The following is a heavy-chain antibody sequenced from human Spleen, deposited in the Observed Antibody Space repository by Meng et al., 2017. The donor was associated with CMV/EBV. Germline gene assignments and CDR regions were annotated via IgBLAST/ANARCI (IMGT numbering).Heavy chain of an antibody. Sequence: SETLSLTCSVSGYSISSSSYYWAWIRQPPGKGLEWIGSIHHSGRTYYNPSLKSRITISVDTSKNQFSLKVNSVTAADTAVYYCSVLCADFWSGYYQYGMDVWGQGTTVTVSS. CDR2: IHHSGRT. J-gene: IGHJ6*02. V-gene: IGHV4-39*07. CDR1: GYSISSSSYY. D-gene: IGHD3-3*01. CDR3: SVLCADFWSGYYQYGMDV.